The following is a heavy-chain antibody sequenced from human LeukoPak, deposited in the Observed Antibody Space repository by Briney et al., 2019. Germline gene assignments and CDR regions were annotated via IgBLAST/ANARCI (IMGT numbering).Heavy chain of an antibody. CDR2: IYYSGST. Sequence: KTSETLSLTCTVSGGSISSGGYYWSWIRQHPGKGLEWIGYIYYSGSTYYNPSLKSRVTISVDASKNQFSLKLSSVTAADTAVYYCARAGIDSIDYWGQGTLVTVSS. CDR1: GGSISSGGYY. CDR3: ARAGIDSIDY. V-gene: IGHV4-31*03. J-gene: IGHJ4*02. D-gene: IGHD3-9*01.